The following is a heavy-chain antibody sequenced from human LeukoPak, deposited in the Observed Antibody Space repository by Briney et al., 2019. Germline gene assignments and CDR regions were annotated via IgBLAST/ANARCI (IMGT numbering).Heavy chain of an antibody. CDR2: IFPGDSDA. CDR3: ASQAGYSSGWYYYYGMDV. V-gene: IGHV5-51*01. J-gene: IGHJ6*02. Sequence: GESLKISCKGSGYSFTSYWIAWARQMPGKGLEWMGIIFPGDSDARYSPSFQGQVTISADKSISTAYLQWSSLKASDTAIYYCASQAGYSSGWYYYYGMDVWGQGTTVTVSS. CDR1: GYSFTSYW. D-gene: IGHD6-19*01.